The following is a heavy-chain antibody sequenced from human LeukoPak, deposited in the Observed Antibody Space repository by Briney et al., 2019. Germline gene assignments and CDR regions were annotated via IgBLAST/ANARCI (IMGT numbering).Heavy chain of an antibody. CDR1: GGSISSYY. D-gene: IGHD3-22*01. Sequence: SSETLSLTCTVSGGSISSYYWSWIRQSPGKGLEWIGYIYYSGSTNYNPSLKSRVTLSVDTSKYQFSLRLNSVTAADTAVYYCAREGYYDSSGYYRALFDSWGQGTLVTVSS. V-gene: IGHV4-59*01. CDR2: IYYSGST. CDR3: AREGYYDSSGYYRALFDS. J-gene: IGHJ4*02.